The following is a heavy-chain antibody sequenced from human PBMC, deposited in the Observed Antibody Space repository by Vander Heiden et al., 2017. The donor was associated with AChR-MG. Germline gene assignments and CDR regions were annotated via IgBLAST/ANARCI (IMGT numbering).Heavy chain of an antibody. D-gene: IGHD3-16*01. J-gene: IGHJ4*02. CDR3: ARVLGGAAPFDY. CDR2: ISSSSNVI. CDR1: GFTVSTYS. V-gene: IGHV3-48*02. Sequence: EVQLVESGGGLVQPGKPRRLSWAASGFTVSTYSINWVRHAPGQGLEWVSYISSSSNVIYYADSVKGRFTISRDNAKTSVYLQMNSLRDEDTAMYYCARVLGGAAPFDYWGQGTLVTVSS.